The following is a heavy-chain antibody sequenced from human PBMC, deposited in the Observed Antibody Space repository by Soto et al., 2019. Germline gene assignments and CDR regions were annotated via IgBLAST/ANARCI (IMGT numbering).Heavy chain of an antibody. CDR1: GYSFTSYW. Sequence: GESLKISCKGSGYSFTSYWIGWVRQMPGKGLEWMGIIYPGDSDTRYSPSFQGQVTISADKSISTAYLQWSSLKASDTAMYYCARHLTPANNWSVVNWFDPWGQGTLVTVSS. D-gene: IGHD1-1*01. CDR2: IYPGDSDT. J-gene: IGHJ5*02. CDR3: ARHLTPANNWSVVNWFDP. V-gene: IGHV5-51*01.